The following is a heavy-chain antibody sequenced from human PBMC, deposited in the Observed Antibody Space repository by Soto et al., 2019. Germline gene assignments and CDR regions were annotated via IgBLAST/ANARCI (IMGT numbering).Heavy chain of an antibody. CDR3: TRGLASGDY. CDR2: INPNGGST. V-gene: IGHV1-46*03. Sequence: QVQLVQHGAEVKKPGASVKFSCKASGYIFTNFYIHLVRQAPGQGLEWIGIINPNGGSTNYAQNFQGRVTMTRDTSTSTVYMDLSSLRSEDTAVYYCTRGLASGDYWGQGTLITVSS. D-gene: IGHD6-6*01. J-gene: IGHJ4*02. CDR1: GYIFTNFY.